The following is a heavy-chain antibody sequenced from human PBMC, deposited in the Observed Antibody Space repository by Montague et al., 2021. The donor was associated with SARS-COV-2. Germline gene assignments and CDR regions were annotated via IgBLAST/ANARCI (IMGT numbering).Heavy chain of an antibody. Sequence: SETLSLTCTVSGGSMSDRYWSWIRHPPGKGLEWLAYIYYSGGINSNASLKSRVSMSVDTSKTQFSLKLTSVTAADTAVYYCARAVSVRRAVNWFDPWGQGILVTVSS. V-gene: IGHV4-59*11. J-gene: IGHJ5*02. D-gene: IGHD3-10*01. CDR3: ARAVSVRRAVNWFDP. CDR2: IYYSGGI. CDR1: GGSMSDRY.